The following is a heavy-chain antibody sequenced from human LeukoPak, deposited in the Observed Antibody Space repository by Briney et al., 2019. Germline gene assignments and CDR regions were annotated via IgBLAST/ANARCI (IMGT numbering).Heavy chain of an antibody. CDR3: AVHLPGDYLDP. CDR2: MNPDSGNT. D-gene: IGHD4-17*01. Sequence: ASVKVSFKASGYTFTIYDINWVRQAAGQGLEWMGWMNPDSGNTDFAQKFQGRVTITRNTSISTAYMELSSLTSEDTAVYYCAVHLPGDYLDPWGQGTLVTVSS. V-gene: IGHV1-8*01. J-gene: IGHJ5*02. CDR1: GYTFTIYD.